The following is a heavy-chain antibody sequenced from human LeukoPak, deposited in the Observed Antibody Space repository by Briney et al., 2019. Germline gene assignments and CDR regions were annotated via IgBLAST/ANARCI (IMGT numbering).Heavy chain of an antibody. D-gene: IGHD2-21*02. Sequence: GGSLRLSCAASGFTVSSNYMTWIRRAPGKGLEHISYIGPTGSDTKYADSVKGRFTISRDNAKSSLYLQMNSLRAEDTAVYYCARTARWPDFWGQGTLVTVSS. J-gene: IGHJ4*02. CDR2: IGPTGSDT. CDR1: GFTVSSNY. V-gene: IGHV3-11*03. CDR3: ARTARWPDF.